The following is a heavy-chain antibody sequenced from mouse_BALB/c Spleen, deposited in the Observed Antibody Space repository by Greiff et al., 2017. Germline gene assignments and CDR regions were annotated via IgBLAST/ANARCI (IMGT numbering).Heavy chain of an antibody. V-gene: IGHV2-9*02. CDR1: GFSLTSYG. CDR3: ARDRWGWFAY. J-gene: IGHJ3*01. D-gene: IGHD2-3*01. Sequence: VKLVESGPGLVAPSQSLSITCTVSGFSLTSYGVHWVRQPPGKGLEWLGVIWAGGSTNYNSALMSRLSISKDNSKSQVFLKMNSLQTDDTAMYYCARDRWGWFAYWGQGTLVTVSA. CDR2: IWAGGST.